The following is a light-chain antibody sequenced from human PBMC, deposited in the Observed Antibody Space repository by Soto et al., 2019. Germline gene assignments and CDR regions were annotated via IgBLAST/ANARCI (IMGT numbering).Light chain of an antibody. CDR1: QSVSSSF. CDR2: GAS. V-gene: IGKV3-20*01. J-gene: IGKJ4*02. Sequence: EIVLTQSPGTLSLSPGERATLSCRASQSVSSSFLAWYQQKPDQAPRLVIYGASRRATGIPDRIGGSGSGKDFTLTISRLEHDYFAVYYCQQYGSSSLTFGGGTKVEIK. CDR3: QQYGSSSLT.